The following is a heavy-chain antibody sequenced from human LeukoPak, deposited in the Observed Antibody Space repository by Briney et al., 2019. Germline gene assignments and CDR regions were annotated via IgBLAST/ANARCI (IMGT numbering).Heavy chain of an antibody. D-gene: IGHD6-19*01. CDR1: GFTFSSYA. V-gene: IGHV3-30*04. J-gene: IGHJ4*02. CDR3: ASGIAVTGPLDH. CDR2: ISYDGSNK. Sequence: PGGSLRLSCAASGFTFSSYAMHWVRQAPGKGLEWVAVISYDGSNKYYADSVKGRFTISRDNSKNTLYLQMNDLRVEDTAVYYCASGIAVTGPLDHWGQGTLVTVSS.